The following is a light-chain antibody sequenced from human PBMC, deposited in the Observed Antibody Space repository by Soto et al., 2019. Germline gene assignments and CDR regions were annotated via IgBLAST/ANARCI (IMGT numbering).Light chain of an antibody. V-gene: IGLV2-11*01. CDR2: DVS. J-gene: IGLJ3*02. CDR3: SSWTSSTTQV. Sequence: QSALTQPRSVSGSPGQSVTISCTGTSSDVGGYNYVSWYQQHPGKAPKLMIYDVSKRPSGVPDRFSGSKSGNTASLTISGLQADDEADYYCSSWTSSTTQVLGGGTKLTVL. CDR1: SSDVGGYNY.